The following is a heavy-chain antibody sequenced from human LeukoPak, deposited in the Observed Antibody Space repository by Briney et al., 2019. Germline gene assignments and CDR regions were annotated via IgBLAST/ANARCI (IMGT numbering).Heavy chain of an antibody. CDR3: ARDGSGSYIDY. CDR1: GFTFSSYG. V-gene: IGHV3-48*01. D-gene: IGHD3-10*01. CDR2: ISRSSSTI. Sequence: GGSLRLSCAASGFTFSSYGMNWVRQAPGKGLEWVSYISRSSSTIYFADSVKGRFTISRDNAKNSLYLQMNSLRAEDTAVYYCARDGSGSYIDYWGQGTLVTVSS. J-gene: IGHJ4*02.